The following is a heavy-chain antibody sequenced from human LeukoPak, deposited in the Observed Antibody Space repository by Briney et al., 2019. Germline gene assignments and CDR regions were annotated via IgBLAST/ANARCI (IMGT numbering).Heavy chain of an antibody. CDR3: AKVVADSSGWYYFDS. CDR1: GFTFDDYA. J-gene: IGHJ4*02. Sequence: SGGSLRLSCAASGFTFDDYAMHWVRQAPGKGLEWVSGISWNSGSIGYADSVKGRFTISRDNAKNSLYLQMNSLRAEDTAVYYCAKVVADSSGWYYFDSWGQGTLVAVSS. D-gene: IGHD6-19*01. CDR2: ISWNSGSI. V-gene: IGHV3-9*01.